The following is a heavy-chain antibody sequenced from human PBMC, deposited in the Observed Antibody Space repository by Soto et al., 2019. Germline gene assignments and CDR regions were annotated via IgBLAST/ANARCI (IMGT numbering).Heavy chain of an antibody. Sequence: QMQLVQSGPEVKKPGTSVKVSCKASGFTFTSSAVQWVRQARGQRLEWIGWIVVGSGNTNYAQKFQERVTITRDMSTSTADMELSSLRSEDTAVYYCAADRYGDYVFDYWGQGTLVTVSS. J-gene: IGHJ4*02. CDR3: AADRYGDYVFDY. D-gene: IGHD4-17*01. CDR2: IVVGSGNT. CDR1: GFTFTSSA. V-gene: IGHV1-58*01.